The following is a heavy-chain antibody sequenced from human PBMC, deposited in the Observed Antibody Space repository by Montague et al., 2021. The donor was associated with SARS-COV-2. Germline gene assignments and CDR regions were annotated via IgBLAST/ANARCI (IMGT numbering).Heavy chain of an antibody. J-gene: IGHJ6*02. D-gene: IGHD5-18*01. V-gene: IGHV3-66*02. CDR3: ASDIQLHYYYYGMDV. CDR1: GFTVSSNY. CDR2: IYSGGST. Sequence: SLRLSCAASGFTVSSNYMSWVRQAPGKGLEWVSVIYSGGSTYYVDPVTGRYTIANDNSKNTLYLPMNSLRAEDTAVYYCASDIQLHYYYYGMDVWGQGTTVTVSS.